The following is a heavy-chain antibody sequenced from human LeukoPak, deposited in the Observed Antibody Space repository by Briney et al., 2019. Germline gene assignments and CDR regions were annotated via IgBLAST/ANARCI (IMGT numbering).Heavy chain of an antibody. Sequence: PEGSLRLSCAASGFTFSSYAMHWVRQAPGKGLEWVAVISYDGSNKYYADSVKGRFTISRDNSKNTLYLQMNSLRAEDTAVYYCARETGSAVGSTDFDYWGQGTLVTVSS. CDR2: ISYDGSNK. CDR3: ARETGSAVGSTDFDY. D-gene: IGHD4-17*01. CDR1: GFTFSSYA. J-gene: IGHJ4*02. V-gene: IGHV3-30-3*01.